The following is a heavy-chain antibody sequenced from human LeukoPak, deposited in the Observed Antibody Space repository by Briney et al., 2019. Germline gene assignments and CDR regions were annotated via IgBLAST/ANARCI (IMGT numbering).Heavy chain of an antibody. CDR1: GFDFRTSW. CDR3: TSLSNSYGMDV. V-gene: IGHV3-7*01. D-gene: IGHD2/OR15-2a*01. CDR2: IKQDGSEK. J-gene: IGHJ6*02. Sequence: GGSLRLSCAASGFDFRTSWMSWVRQAPGKGLEWVASIKQDGSEKYYLDSVKGRFTISRDNAKNSVYLQMNSLRDEDTAVYYCTSLSNSYGMDVWGQGTTATVSS.